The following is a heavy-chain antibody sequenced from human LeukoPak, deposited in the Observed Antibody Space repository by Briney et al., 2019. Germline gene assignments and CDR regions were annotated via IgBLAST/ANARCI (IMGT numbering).Heavy chain of an antibody. Sequence: PSETLSLTRAVSGGSILTTNWWSWVRQPPGKGLEWIGEVHLSGTSNYNPSLKSRVSMSIDKSKNQLSLKLTSVTAADTAMYYCARESGAFSPFGFWGQGTLVTVSS. CDR2: VHLSGTS. D-gene: IGHD1-26*01. CDR3: ARESGAFSPFGF. V-gene: IGHV4-4*02. J-gene: IGHJ4*02. CDR1: GGSILTTNW.